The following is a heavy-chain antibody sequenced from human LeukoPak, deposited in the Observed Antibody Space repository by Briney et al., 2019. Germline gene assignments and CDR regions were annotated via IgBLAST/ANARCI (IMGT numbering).Heavy chain of an antibody. CDR1: GFTFSSYE. D-gene: IGHD1-26*01. Sequence: GGSLRLSCAASGFTFSSYEMNWVRQAPGKGLEWVSYVSSSGTSMYYADSVKGRFTISRDNAKNSLYLQMNSLRADDTAVYYCARVLGIVGGWGQGTLVTVSS. CDR2: VSSSGTSM. J-gene: IGHJ4*02. V-gene: IGHV3-48*03. CDR3: ARVLGIVGG.